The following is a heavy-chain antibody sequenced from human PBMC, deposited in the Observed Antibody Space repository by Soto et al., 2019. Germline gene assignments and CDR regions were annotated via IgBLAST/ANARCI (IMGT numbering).Heavy chain of an antibody. CDR1: GYNFNNYY. V-gene: IGHV1-46*02. J-gene: IGHJ4*02. CDR2: INATSGST. D-gene: IGHD6-13*01. CDR3: ARDLAAGDH. Sequence: QVQLVQSAAELKKPGASVKVSCKASGYNFNNYYIHWVRQAPGQGLEWMGIINATSGSTNYAQKFQGRVTLTYETSTTTVYMKLSGLRSEDTAVLYCARDLAAGDHWGQGTLVTVS.